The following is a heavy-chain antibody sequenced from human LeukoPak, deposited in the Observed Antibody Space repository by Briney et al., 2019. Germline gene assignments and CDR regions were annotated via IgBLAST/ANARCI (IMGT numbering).Heavy chain of an antibody. CDR2: IWYDGSNK. Sequence: PGGSLRLSCAASGFTFSDYYMSWIRQAPGKGLEWVAVIWYDGSNKYYADSVKGRFTISRDDSKNTLYLQMNGLRAEDTAVYYCARGVGASDYWGQGTLVTVSS. V-gene: IGHV3-33*08. D-gene: IGHD1-26*01. CDR1: GFTFSDYY. CDR3: ARGVGASDY. J-gene: IGHJ4*02.